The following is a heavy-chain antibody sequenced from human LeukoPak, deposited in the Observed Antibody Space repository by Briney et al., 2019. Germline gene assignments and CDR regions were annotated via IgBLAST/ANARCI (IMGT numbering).Heavy chain of an antibody. V-gene: IGHV4-34*01. D-gene: IGHD3-9*01. CDR3: ARTLDTTGYFRNFDY. CDR1: GGSFSGYY. CDR2: INHSGST. J-gene: IGHJ4*02. Sequence: SETLSLTCAVYGGSFSGYYWSWIRRPPGKGLEWIGEINHSGSTNYNPSLKSRVTISGDTSKNQFSLTLYSVTAADTAVYYCARTLDTTGYFRNFDYWGQGSPVTVSS.